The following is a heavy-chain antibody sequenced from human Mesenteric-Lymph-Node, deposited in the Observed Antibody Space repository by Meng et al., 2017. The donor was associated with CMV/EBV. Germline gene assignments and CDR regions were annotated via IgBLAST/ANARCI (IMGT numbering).Heavy chain of an antibody. CDR3: ARGYSNADKGRFNV. D-gene: IGHD4-11*01. J-gene: IGHJ6*02. CDR2: PQNDATI. CDR1: AASVTGGVYY. Sequence: SAASVTGGVYYWTWIRQPQGKGLGWIGYPQNDATINYNPSLGSRGSISEDKSKNQLSLKMNSVTAADAAVYYCARGYSNADKGRFNVWGQGTTVTVSS. V-gene: IGHV4-61*08.